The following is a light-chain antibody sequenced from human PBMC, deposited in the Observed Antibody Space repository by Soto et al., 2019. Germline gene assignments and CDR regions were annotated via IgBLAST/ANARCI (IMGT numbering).Light chain of an antibody. CDR2: DAS. V-gene: IGKV3-11*01. CDR1: QSLSTY. J-gene: IGKJ4*01. CDR3: QHRDSWPLT. Sequence: EIVLTQSPATLSLSPGERATLSCRASQSLSTYLAWYQQKPGQAPRLLIYDASNRATGIPARFSGSGSGTDFTLTISSLEPGDFAVYYCQHRDSWPLTFGGGTKVEIK.